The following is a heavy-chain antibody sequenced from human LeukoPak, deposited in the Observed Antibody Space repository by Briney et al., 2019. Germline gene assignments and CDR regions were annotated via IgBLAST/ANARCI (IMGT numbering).Heavy chain of an antibody. J-gene: IGHJ4*02. CDR3: ARSMIVVERSFDY. CDR1: GGSFSGYY. Sequence: NASETLSLTCAVYGGSFSGYYWSWIRQPPGKGLEWIGEINHSGSTNYNPSLKSRVTISVDTSKNQFSLKLSSVTAADTAVYYCARSMIVVERSFDYWGQGTLVTVSS. D-gene: IGHD3-22*01. CDR2: INHSGST. V-gene: IGHV4-34*01.